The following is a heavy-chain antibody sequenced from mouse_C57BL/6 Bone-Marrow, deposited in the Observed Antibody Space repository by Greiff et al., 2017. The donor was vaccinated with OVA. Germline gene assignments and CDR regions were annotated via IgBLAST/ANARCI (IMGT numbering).Heavy chain of an antibody. CDR3: ATPLYGSSQLGFAY. CDR2: ISSGSSTI. J-gene: IGHJ3*01. CDR1: GFTFSDYG. V-gene: IGHV5-17*01. D-gene: IGHD1-1*01. Sequence: EVKLMESGGGLVKPGGSLKLSCAASGFTFSDYGMHWVRQAPEKGLEWVAYISSGSSTIYYADTGKGRLTITRDNAKNTLFLQMTSLRSEDTAMYYCATPLYGSSQLGFAYWGQGTLVTVSA.